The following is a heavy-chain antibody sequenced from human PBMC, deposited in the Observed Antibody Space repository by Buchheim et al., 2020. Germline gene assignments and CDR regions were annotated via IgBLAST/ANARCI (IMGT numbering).Heavy chain of an antibody. D-gene: IGHD3-10*01. CDR1: GFTFSSYS. CDR2: ISTSSSYI. V-gene: IGHV3-21*01. CDR3: ARCPRMVRGAPSPYEY. Sequence: EVQLVESGGGLVKPGGSLRLSCAASGFTFSSYSMNWVRQAPGKGLEWVSSISTSSSYIYYADSVKGRFTISRDNAKNSLYLQMNSLRAEDTAVYYCARCPRMVRGAPSPYEYWGQGTL. J-gene: IGHJ4*02.